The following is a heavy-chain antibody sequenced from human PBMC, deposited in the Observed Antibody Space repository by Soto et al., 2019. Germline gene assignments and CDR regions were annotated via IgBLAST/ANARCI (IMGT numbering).Heavy chain of an antibody. D-gene: IGHD3-10*01. CDR1: GGPFSSYA. V-gene: IGHV1-69*06. CDR2: IIPIFGTA. CDR3: ARGITMVRGVAWFDP. Sequence: SVKVSCKASGGPFSSYAISWVRQAPGQGLAWMGGIIPIFGTAHYAQKFQGRVTITADKSTSTAYMELSSLRSEDTAVYYCARGITMVRGVAWFDPLGQGTLVTVSS. J-gene: IGHJ5*02.